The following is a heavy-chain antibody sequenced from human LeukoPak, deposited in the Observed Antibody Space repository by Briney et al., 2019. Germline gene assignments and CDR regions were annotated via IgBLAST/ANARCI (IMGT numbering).Heavy chain of an antibody. D-gene: IGHD6-6*01. CDR2: IYYSGST. Sequence: PSETLSLTCTVSGGSISTYYWSWIRQPPGEGLEWIGYIYYSGSTSYNPSLKSRVTISVARSKNQFSLKLSSVTAADTAVYYSARGLEYSSSSWGGYYYYYMDVWDKGTTVTVSS. CDR1: GGSISTYY. J-gene: IGHJ6*03. CDR3: ARGLEYSSSSWGGYYYYYMDV. V-gene: IGHV4-59*01.